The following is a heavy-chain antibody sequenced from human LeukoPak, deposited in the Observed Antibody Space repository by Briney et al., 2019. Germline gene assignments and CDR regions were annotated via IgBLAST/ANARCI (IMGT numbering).Heavy chain of an antibody. CDR1: GFTFSSYA. CDR3: AKRVPSRGSDV. J-gene: IGHJ3*01. Sequence: QAGGSLRLSCAACGFTFSSYAMSWVRQAPGKGLEWVSGISGSGGRTNYTDSVKGRFTISRDNSKNTLYLQMNSLRAEDTAVYYCAKRVPSRGSDVWGQGTMVTVSS. V-gene: IGHV3-23*01. CDR2: ISGSGGRT. D-gene: IGHD3-10*01.